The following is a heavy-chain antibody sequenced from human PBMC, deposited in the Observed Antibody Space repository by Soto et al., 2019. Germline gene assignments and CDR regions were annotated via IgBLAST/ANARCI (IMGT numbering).Heavy chain of an antibody. J-gene: IGHJ4*02. D-gene: IGHD3-9*01. Sequence: QLQLQESGPGLVKPSETLSLTCSVSDDSINSDKYYWGWIRQPPGKGLEWIGSIYYRGNAYYNPSLQNRVNIYLDKSKSKFSLKLNSVTAADSAVYFCARLEGLATISYYFDFWGPGALVTVSS. CDR1: DDSINSDKYY. CDR3: ARLEGLATISYYFDF. CDR2: IYYRGNA. V-gene: IGHV4-39*01.